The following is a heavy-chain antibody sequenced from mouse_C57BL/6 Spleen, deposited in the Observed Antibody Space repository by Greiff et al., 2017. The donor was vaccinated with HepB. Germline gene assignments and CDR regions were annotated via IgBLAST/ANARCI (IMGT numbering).Heavy chain of an antibody. CDR3: ALEDFDY. CDR1: GYAFSSSW. J-gene: IGHJ2*01. V-gene: IGHV1-82*01. CDR2: IYPGDGDT. Sequence: VQLQQSGPELVKPGASVKISCKASGYAFSSSWMNWVKQRPGKGLEWIGRIYPGDGDTNYNGKFKGKATLTADKSSSTAYMQLSSLTSEDSAVYFCALEDFDYWGKGTTLTVSS.